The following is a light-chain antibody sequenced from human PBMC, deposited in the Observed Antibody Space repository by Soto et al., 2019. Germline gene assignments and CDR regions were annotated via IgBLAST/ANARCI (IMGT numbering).Light chain of an antibody. CDR1: SGHSSYA. CDR2: LNSDGSH. J-gene: IGLJ3*02. V-gene: IGLV4-69*01. CDR3: QTWGTGPWV. Sequence: LVLTQSPSASASLGASVKLTCTLSSGHSSYAIAWHQQQPEKGPRYLMKLNSDGSHSKGDGIPDRFSGSSSGAERYLTISGLQSEDEADYYCQTWGTGPWVFGGGTKLTVL.